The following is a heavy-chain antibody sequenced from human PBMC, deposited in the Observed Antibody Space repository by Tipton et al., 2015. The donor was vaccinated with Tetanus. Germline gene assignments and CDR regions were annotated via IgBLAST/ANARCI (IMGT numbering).Heavy chain of an antibody. CDR1: GFTFDDYA. Sequence: QLVQSGGGLVQPGRSLRLSCAASGFTFDDYAMHWVRQAPGKGLEWVSGISWKSGTIGYADSVKGRFTISRDNAKNSLYLQMNSLRAEDTALYYCAKGADDFWSGYNYGMDVWGQGTTVTVSS. CDR2: ISWKSGTI. J-gene: IGHJ6*02. D-gene: IGHD3-3*01. V-gene: IGHV3-9*01. CDR3: AKGADDFWSGYNYGMDV.